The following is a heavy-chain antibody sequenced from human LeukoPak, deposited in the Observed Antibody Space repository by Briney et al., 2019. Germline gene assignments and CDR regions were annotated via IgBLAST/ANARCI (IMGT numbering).Heavy chain of an antibody. CDR3: ARQKDIVVVPAAHLSLQH. CDR2: INPNSGGT. CDR1: GYTFTGYY. D-gene: IGHD2-2*01. J-gene: IGHJ1*01. Sequence: ASVKVSCKASGYTFTGYYMHWVRQAPGQGLEWMGWINPNSGGTNYAQKSQGRVTMTRDTSISTAYMELSRLRSDDTAVYYCARQKDIVVVPAAHLSLQHWGQGTLVTVSS. V-gene: IGHV1-2*02.